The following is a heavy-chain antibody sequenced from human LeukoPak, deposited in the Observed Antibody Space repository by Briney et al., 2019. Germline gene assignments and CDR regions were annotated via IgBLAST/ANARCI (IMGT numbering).Heavy chain of an antibody. Sequence: XSGISTNGGSTYYADSVKGRFTISRDNSKNTLYLQMGSLRAEDMAVYYCARGRDGYTSGDAFDIWGQGTLVTVSS. CDR2: ISTNGGST. D-gene: IGHD5-24*01. V-gene: IGHV3-64*02. CDR3: ARGRDGYTSGDAFDI. J-gene: IGHJ3*02.